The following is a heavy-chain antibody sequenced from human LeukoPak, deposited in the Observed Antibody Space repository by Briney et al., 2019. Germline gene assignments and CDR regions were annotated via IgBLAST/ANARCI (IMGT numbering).Heavy chain of an antibody. CDR3: ARRGYTGSYAYFDY. CDR1: GFTVSTYD. V-gene: IGHV3-13*01. D-gene: IGHD3-9*01. CDR2: IGTAGDT. J-gene: IGHJ4*02. Sequence: GGSLRLSCVASGFTVSTYDMHWVRQATGKGLEWVSAIGTAGDTYYADSVKGRFTLSRENAKNSLYLQIHSLTAGDTAVYYCARRGYTGSYAYFDYWDQGTLVTVSS.